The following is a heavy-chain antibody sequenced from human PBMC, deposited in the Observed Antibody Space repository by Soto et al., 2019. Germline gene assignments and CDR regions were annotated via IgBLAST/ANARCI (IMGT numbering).Heavy chain of an antibody. Sequence: GGSLRLSCTASGFTFSSYVMSWVRQAPGKGLEWVSSISASGGGTYYADSVRGRFTISRDNSKDTLYFQMNSLRAEDTAVYYCAKVSEVVVAAGNWSVSRGQGPPV. CDR1: GFTFSSYV. V-gene: IGHV3-23*01. CDR2: ISASGGGT. D-gene: IGHD2-15*01. J-gene: IGHJ5*01. CDR3: AKVSEVVVAAGNWSVS.